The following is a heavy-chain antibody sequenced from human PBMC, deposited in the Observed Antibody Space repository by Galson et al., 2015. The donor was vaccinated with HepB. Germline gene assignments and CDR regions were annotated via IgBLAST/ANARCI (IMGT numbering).Heavy chain of an antibody. J-gene: IGHJ4*02. CDR1: GSTFTGYY. D-gene: IGHD4-23*01. CDR3: ARAPYGSTYFDY. Sequence: SVKVSCKASGSTFTGYYMHWVRQAPGQGLEWMGRINPNSGGTNYAQKFQGRVTMTRDTSISTAYMELSRLRSDDTVVYYCARAPYGSTYFDYWGQGTLVTVSS. V-gene: IGHV1-2*05. CDR2: INPNSGGT.